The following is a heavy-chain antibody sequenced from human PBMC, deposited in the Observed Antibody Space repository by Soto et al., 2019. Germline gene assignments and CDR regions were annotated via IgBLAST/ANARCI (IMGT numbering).Heavy chain of an antibody. CDR2: INAGNGNT. Sequence: ASVKVSCKASGYTFTSYAMHWVRQAPGQRLEWMGWINAGNGNTKYSQKFQGRVTTPRNTSESKAYRERSSLFFEDTAVYYCARETRTAWFHPWGQGTLVTVSS. CDR1: GYTFTSYA. V-gene: IGHV1-3*01. J-gene: IGHJ5*02. CDR3: ARETRTAWFHP.